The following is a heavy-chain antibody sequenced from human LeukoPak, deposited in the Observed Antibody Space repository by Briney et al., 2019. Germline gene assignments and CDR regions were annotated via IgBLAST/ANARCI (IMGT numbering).Heavy chain of an antibody. V-gene: IGHV4-38-2*02. Sequence: SETLSLTCAVSGYSINSGYYWGWIRPPPGKGLEWIGSIHHTGSNYNNPSLKRGATMSVDASNNQFPLKLSAVTAADTAVYYCERDYDNSDHYYLAWGKGTLVTVS. CDR3: ERDYDNSDHYYLA. CDR1: GYSINSGYY. J-gene: IGHJ5*02. CDR2: IHHTGSN. D-gene: IGHD3-22*01.